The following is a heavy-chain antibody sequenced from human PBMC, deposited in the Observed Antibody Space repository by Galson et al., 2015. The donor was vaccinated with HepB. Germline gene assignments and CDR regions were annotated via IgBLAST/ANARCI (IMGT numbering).Heavy chain of an antibody. CDR3: ARVGNGYGWGYFDS. CDR2: INAGNGNT. V-gene: IGHV1-3*01. Sequence: SVKVSCKASGYTFTTYTLHWVRQAPGQRLEWVGWINAGNGNTKYSQKFQGRVTVTRDTAASTAYMELSRLRSEDTAVYYCARVGNGYGWGYFDSWGQGTLVTVSS. D-gene: IGHD3-16*01. CDR1: GYTFTTYT. J-gene: IGHJ4*02.